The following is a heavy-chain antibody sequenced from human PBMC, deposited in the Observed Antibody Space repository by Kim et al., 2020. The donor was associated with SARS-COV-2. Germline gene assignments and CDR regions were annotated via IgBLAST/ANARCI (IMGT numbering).Heavy chain of an antibody. V-gene: IGHV4-39*01. D-gene: IGHD2-21*01. J-gene: IGHJ4*02. Sequence: SETLSLTCTVSGGSISSSSYYWGWIRQPPGKGLEWIGSIYYSGSTYYNPSLKSRVTISVDTSKNQFSLKLSSVTAADTAVYYCARHRALFESPAAFFDYWGQGTLVTVSS. CDR1: GGSISSSSYY. CDR2: IYYSGST. CDR3: ARHRALFESPAAFFDY.